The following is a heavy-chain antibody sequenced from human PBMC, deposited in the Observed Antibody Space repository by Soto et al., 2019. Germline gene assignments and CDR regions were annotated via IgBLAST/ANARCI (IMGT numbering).Heavy chain of an antibody. D-gene: IGHD3-22*01. CDR1: GFTFSSYA. J-gene: IGHJ1*01. CDR2: ISYDGSNK. Sequence: QVQLVESGGGVVQPGRSLRLSCAASGFTFSSYAMHWVRQAPGKGLEWVAVISYDGSNKYYADSVKGRFTISRDNSKNTLYLQMSSLRVEDTAVYYCARRYYYDSRYFQHWGHGTLVTVSS. CDR3: ARRYYYDSRYFQH. V-gene: IGHV3-30-3*01.